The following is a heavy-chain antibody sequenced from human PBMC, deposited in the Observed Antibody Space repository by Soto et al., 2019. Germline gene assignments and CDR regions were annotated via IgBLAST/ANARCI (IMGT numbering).Heavy chain of an antibody. CDR1: GYTFTSYG. D-gene: IGHD3-16*01. CDR2: ISAYNGNT. V-gene: IGHV1-18*04. CDR3: ARVIIGGSNWFGP. Sequence: GASVKVSRKAFGYTFTSYGITWVRQAPGQGLEWMGWISAYNGNTNYAQKLQGRVTMTTDTSTSTAYMELRSLRSDDTAVYYCARVIIGGSNWFGPWGQGHLVTVS. J-gene: IGHJ5*02.